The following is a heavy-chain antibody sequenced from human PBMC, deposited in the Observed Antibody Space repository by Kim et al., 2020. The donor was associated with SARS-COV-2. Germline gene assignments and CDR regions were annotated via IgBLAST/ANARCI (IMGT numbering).Heavy chain of an antibody. V-gene: IGHV3-23*03. CDR3: AKEGTDNKYYYYYGMDV. Sequence: GGSLRLSCAASGFTFSSYAMSWVRQAPGKGLEWVSVIYSGGSSTYYADSVKGRFTISRDNSKNTLYLQMNSLRAEDTAVYYCAKEGTDNKYYYYYGMDVWGQGTTVTVSS. CDR1: GFTFSSYA. J-gene: IGHJ6*02. CDR2: IYSGGSST. D-gene: IGHD1-1*01.